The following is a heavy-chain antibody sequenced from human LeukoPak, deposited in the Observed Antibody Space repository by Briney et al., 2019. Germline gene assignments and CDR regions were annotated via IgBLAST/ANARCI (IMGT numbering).Heavy chain of an antibody. V-gene: IGHV4-39*01. D-gene: IGHD2-2*01. CDR1: GGSISSGTYY. Sequence: SETLSLTCIVSGGSISSGTYYWGWIRQPPGKGLEWIGSIYYSGSTYYNPSLKSRVTISVDTSKNQFSLKLSSVTAADTAVYYCARCSSTSCYLLDYWGQGTLVTVSS. CDR2: IYYSGST. CDR3: ARCSSTSCYLLDY. J-gene: IGHJ4*02.